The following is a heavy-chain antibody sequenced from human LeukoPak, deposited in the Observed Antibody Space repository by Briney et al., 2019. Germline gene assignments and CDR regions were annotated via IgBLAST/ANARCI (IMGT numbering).Heavy chain of an antibody. Sequence: SVKVSCKASGGTFSSYAISWVRQAPGQGLEWMGRVIPIFGTANYAQKFQGRVTITTDESTSTAYMELSSLRSEDTAVYYCARNSGWYDFTVDYWGQGTLVTVSS. D-gene: IGHD6-19*01. J-gene: IGHJ4*02. CDR2: VIPIFGTA. V-gene: IGHV1-69*05. CDR3: ARNSGWYDFTVDY. CDR1: GGTFSSYA.